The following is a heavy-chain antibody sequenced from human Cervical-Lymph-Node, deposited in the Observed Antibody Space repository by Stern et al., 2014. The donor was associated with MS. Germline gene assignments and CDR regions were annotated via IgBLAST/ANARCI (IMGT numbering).Heavy chain of an antibody. J-gene: IGHJ4*02. D-gene: IGHD5-12*01. V-gene: IGHV1-69*12. Sequence: QVQLVQSGAEVKKPGSSVKVSCKASGGTFSSYAISWVRQAPGQGLEWMGGIIPIFGTANYAQKFQGRVTITADESTSTAYMELSSLRSEDTAVYYCARGGYSGYDWEKQWYYFDYWGQGTLVTVSS. CDR1: GGTFSSYA. CDR2: IIPIFGTA. CDR3: ARGGYSGYDWEKQWYYFDY.